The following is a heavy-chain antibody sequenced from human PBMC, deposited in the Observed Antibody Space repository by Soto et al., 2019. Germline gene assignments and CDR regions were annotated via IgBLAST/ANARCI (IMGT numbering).Heavy chain of an antibody. CDR3: ANAGYNSSWYAGNFDY. J-gene: IGHJ4*02. D-gene: IGHD6-13*01. V-gene: IGHV3-30*18. CDR2: ISYDGSNK. CDR1: GFTFSSYG. Sequence: QVQLVESGGGVVQPGRSLRLSCAASGFTFSSYGMHWVRQAPGKGLEWVAVISYDGSNKYYADSVKGRFTISRDNSKNTLYLQMNSLRAEDTAVYYCANAGYNSSWYAGNFDYWGQGTLVTVSS.